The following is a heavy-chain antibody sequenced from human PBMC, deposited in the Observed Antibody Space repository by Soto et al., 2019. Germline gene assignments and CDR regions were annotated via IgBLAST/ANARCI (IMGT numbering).Heavy chain of an antibody. J-gene: IGHJ4*02. V-gene: IGHV3-33*01. D-gene: IGHD3-16*02. CDR2: IWSDGINE. CDR1: GFTFSSHSPYA. CDR3: VRERLHLGELSSTAYFYH. Sequence: QVQLVESGGGVVQPGGSLRLSCAASGFTFSSHSPYAMHWVRQAPGRGLEWVAVIWSDGINEYYSDSVKGRFTISRDNSENTLYLQMTSLRAEDTAVYYCVRERLHLGELSSTAYFYHWGPGTLVTVSS.